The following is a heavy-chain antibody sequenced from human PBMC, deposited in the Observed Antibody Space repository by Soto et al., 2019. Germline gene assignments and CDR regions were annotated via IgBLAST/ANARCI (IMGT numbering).Heavy chain of an antibody. CDR2: IYYIGST. Sequence: QVQLQESGPGLVKPSETLSLTCTVSGGSISSYYWSWIRQPPGKGLEWIGYIYYIGSTNYNPSLKSRVTISVDTSKNQFSLKLSSVTAADTAVYYCARDRDSKPYWGQGTLVTVSS. CDR3: ARDRDSKPY. J-gene: IGHJ4*02. D-gene: IGHD6-13*01. CDR1: GGSISSYY. V-gene: IGHV4-59*01.